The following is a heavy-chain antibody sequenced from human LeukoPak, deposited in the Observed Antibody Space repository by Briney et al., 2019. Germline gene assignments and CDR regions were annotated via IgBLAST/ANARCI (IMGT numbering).Heavy chain of an antibody. CDR2: IKNDGSST. CDR1: GFTFSNYW. D-gene: IGHD2-2*03. CDR3: AREPWIEDSVLG. V-gene: IGHV3-74*01. Sequence: GGSLRHSRAASGFTFSNYWMHWVRQAPGRGLVWVSRIKNDGSSTDYADSVKGRFTISRHNAKNTLYLQMNSLRAEDTAGYYCAREPWIEDSVLGWGQGNLVTVSS. J-gene: IGHJ4*02.